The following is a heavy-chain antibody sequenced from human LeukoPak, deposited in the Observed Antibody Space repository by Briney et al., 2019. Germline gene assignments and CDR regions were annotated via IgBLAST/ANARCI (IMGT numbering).Heavy chain of an antibody. V-gene: IGHV3-30*02. J-gene: IGHJ3*02. Sequence: QPGGSLRLSCAASGFTFSSYGMHWVRQAPGKGLEWVAFIRYDGSNKYYADSVKGRFTISRDNSKNTLYLQMNSLRAEDTAVYYCAKDLPPAAIPPRPAFDIWGQGTVVTVSS. CDR1: GFTFSSYG. CDR2: IRYDGSNK. D-gene: IGHD2-2*01. CDR3: AKDLPPAAIPPRPAFDI.